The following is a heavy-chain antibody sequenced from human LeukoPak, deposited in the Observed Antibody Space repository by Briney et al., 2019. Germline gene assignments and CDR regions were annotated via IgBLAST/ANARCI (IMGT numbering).Heavy chain of an antibody. CDR2: IYYSGST. D-gene: IGHD1-26*01. CDR1: GGSISSGDYY. V-gene: IGHV4-30-4*08. CDR3: GRGTKNSGSYPAYFDY. J-gene: IGHJ4*02. Sequence: PSETLSLTCTVSGGSISSGDYYWSWIRQPPGKGLEWIGYIYYSGSTYYNPSLKSRVTISVDTSKNQFSLKLSSVTAADTAVYYCGRGTKNSGSYPAYFDYWGQGTLVTVSS.